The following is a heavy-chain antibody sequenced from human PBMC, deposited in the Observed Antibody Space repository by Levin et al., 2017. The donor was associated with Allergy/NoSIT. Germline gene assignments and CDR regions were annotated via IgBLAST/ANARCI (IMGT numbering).Heavy chain of an antibody. CDR3: TLGRHLANFDH. J-gene: IGHJ4*02. CDR2: ISYSGST. V-gene: IGHV4-39*01. Sequence: SETLSLNCSVSGGSISSSKYYWGWIRQPPGKGLEWIGCISYSGSTFYNPALKSRLTISVHTPNTQFPPRLTSMTAAATAVYHCTLGRHLANFDHWGQGNLVTVSS. CDR1: GGSISSSKYY.